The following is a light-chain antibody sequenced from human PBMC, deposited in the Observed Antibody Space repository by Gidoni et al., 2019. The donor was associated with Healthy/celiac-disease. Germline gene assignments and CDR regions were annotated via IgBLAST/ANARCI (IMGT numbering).Light chain of an antibody. J-gene: IGKJ2*01. CDR3: QQSYSTPA. V-gene: IGKV1-39*01. Sequence: DIQMTQSPSSLSASVGDRVTITCRASQSISSYLNWYQQKPGKAPKLLIYASSSLKSEVPSRFSGSGSGTDFTLTISSLQPEDFATYYCQQSYSTPAFGQGTKLEIK. CDR2: ASS. CDR1: QSISSY.